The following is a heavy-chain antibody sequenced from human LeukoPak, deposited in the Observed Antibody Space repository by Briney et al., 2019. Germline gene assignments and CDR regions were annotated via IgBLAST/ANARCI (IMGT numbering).Heavy chain of an antibody. Sequence: SETLSLTCTVSGGSISSGGYYWSWIRQHPGKGLEWIGYIYYSGSTYYNPSLKSRVTISVDTSKNQFSLKLSSVTAADTAVYYCARVQRYNYDSSGHFDYWGQGTLVTVSS. CDR1: GGSISSGGYY. V-gene: IGHV4-31*03. J-gene: IGHJ4*02. D-gene: IGHD3-22*01. CDR3: ARVQRYNYDSSGHFDY. CDR2: IYYSGST.